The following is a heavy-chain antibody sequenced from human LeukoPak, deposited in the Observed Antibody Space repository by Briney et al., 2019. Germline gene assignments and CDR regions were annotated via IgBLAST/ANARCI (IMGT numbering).Heavy chain of an antibody. CDR1: GGSISSSSYY. CDR2: IYYSGST. D-gene: IGHD1-26*01. J-gene: IGHJ5*02. CDR3: ARGQGGSYAYNWFDP. Sequence: PSETLSLTCTVSGGSISSSSYYWGWIRQPPGKGLEWIGSIYYSGSTYYNPSLKSRVTISVDTSKNQFSLKLSSVTAADTAVYYCARGQGGSYAYNWFDPWGQGTLVTVSS. V-gene: IGHV4-39*07.